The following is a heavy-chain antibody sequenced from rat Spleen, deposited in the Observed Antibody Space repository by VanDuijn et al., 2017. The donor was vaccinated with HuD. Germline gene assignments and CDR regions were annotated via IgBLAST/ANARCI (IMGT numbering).Heavy chain of an antibody. J-gene: IGHJ2*01. CDR3: ARQTYYGYTYYFDY. V-gene: IGHV5-25*01. CDR1: GFTFSNYG. CDR2: TSYDGGST. D-gene: IGHD1-9*01. Sequence: EVQLVESGGGLVQPGRSMKLSCAASGFTFSNYGMAWVRQAPKKGLEWVAYTSYDGGSTYYRDSVKGRFTISRDNAKSTLYLQMDSLRSEDTATYYCARQTYYGYTYYFDYWGQGVMVTVSS.